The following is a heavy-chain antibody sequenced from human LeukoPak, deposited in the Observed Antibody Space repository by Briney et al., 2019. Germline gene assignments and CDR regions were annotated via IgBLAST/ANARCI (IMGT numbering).Heavy chain of an antibody. D-gene: IGHD4/OR15-4a*01. CDR3: AREVHGYYYYYYMDV. CDR2: INPNSGGT. CDR1: GYTFTGYY. Sequence: AASVKVSCKASGYTFTGYYMHWVRQAPGQGLEWMGWINPNSGGTNYAQKFQGRVTMTRDTSISTAYMELSRLRSDDTAVYYCAREVHGYYYYYYMDVWGKGTTVTVSS. J-gene: IGHJ6*03. V-gene: IGHV1-2*02.